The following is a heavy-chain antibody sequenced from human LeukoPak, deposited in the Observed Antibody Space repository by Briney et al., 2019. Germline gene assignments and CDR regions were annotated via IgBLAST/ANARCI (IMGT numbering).Heavy chain of an antibody. V-gene: IGHV3-21*01. D-gene: IGHD3-3*01. CDR2: ISTNSNYI. J-gene: IGHJ6*03. Sequence: GGSLRLSCAASGFTFSSYGMSWVRQAPGKGLEWVSSISTNSNYIYYADSVKGRFTISRDNAKNSLYLQMNSLRAEDTAVYYCARALYYDFWSGYRDYYYYYMDVWGKGTTVTVSS. CDR3: ARALYYDFWSGYRDYYYYYMDV. CDR1: GFTFSSYG.